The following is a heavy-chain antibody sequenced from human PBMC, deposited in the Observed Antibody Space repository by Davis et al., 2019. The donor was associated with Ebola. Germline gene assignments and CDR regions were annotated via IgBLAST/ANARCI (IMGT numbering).Heavy chain of an antibody. CDR1: GFTFSSYA. J-gene: IGHJ3*01. Sequence: PGGSLRLSCAASGFTFSSYAMTWVRQAPGKGLEWVSAISGSGGSTYYADSVKGRFTISRDDSKNTLYLQMNSLRAEDTALYYCARASFYYTSGHIAFDLWGQGTVVTVSS. D-gene: IGHD3-22*01. CDR3: ARASFYYTSGHIAFDL. V-gene: IGHV3-23*01. CDR2: ISGSGGST.